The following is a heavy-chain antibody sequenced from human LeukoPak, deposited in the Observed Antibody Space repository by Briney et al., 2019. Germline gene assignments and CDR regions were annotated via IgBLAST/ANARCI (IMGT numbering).Heavy chain of an antibody. D-gene: IGHD3-10*01. V-gene: IGHV3-30*04. CDR1: GFDFSGYA. CDR3: ARDPATMARGDALDI. J-gene: IGHJ3*02. Sequence: PGGSLRLSCAASGFDFSGYAMPWVRQAPGKGLEWVAVMSYDGRNIYYGDSVKGRFTISRDNFKNTLYLQINSLRTDDTAVYYCARDPATMARGDALDIWGQGTMVTVTS. CDR2: MSYDGRNI.